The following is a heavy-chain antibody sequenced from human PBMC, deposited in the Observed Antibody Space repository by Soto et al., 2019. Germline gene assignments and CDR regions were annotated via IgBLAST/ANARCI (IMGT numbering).Heavy chain of an antibody. D-gene: IGHD3-9*01. CDR3: AKAHVLRYFDWLFDY. CDR1: RFTFSSYG. CDR2: ISYDGSNK. J-gene: IGHJ4*02. Sequence: QVQLVESGGGVVQPGRSLRLSCAASRFTFSSYGMHWVRQAPGKGLEWVAVISYDGSNKYYADSVKGRFTISRDNSKNTLYLQMNSLRAEDTAVYYCAKAHVLRYFDWLFDYWGQGTLVTVSS. V-gene: IGHV3-30*18.